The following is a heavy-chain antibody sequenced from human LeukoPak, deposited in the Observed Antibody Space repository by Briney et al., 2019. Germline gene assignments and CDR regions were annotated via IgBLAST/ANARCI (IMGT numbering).Heavy chain of an antibody. D-gene: IGHD6-19*01. CDR3: ARDHDSGWSYYFDY. CDR2: ISSSGSTI. CDR1: GFTFSSYG. J-gene: IGHJ4*02. V-gene: IGHV3-48*04. Sequence: PGGSLRLSCAASGFTFSSYGMHWVRQAPGKGLEWVSYISSSGSTIYYADSVKGRFTISRDNAKNSLYLQMNSLRAEDTAAYYCARDHDSGWSYYFDYWGQGTLVTVSS.